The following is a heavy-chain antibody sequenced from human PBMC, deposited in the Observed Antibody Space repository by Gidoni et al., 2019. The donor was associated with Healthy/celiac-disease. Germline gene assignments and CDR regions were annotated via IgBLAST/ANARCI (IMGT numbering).Heavy chain of an antibody. V-gene: IGHV3-11*05. D-gene: IGHD3-10*01. J-gene: IGHJ5*02. Sequence: GLSWVSYISSSSSYTNYADSVKGRFTISRDNAKNSLYLQMNSLRAEDPAVYYCAIDGGSGSKQFDPWGQGTLVTVSS. CDR3: AIDGGSGSKQFDP. CDR2: ISSSSSYT.